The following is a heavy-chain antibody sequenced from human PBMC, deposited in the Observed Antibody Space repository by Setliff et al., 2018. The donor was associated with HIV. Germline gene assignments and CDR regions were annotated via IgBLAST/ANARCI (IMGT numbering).Heavy chain of an antibody. V-gene: IGHV1-8*02. CDR1: GYTFTSYD. CDR3: ATSVATFDSVDY. J-gene: IGHJ4*02. CDR2: MNPNSGNT. D-gene: IGHD1-26*01. Sequence: ASVKVSCKASGYTFTSYDINWVRQATGQGLEWMGWMNPNSGNTGYAQKFQGRVTMTRNTSISTAYMELSSLRSEDTAVYYCATSVATFDSVDYWGQGTLVTVS.